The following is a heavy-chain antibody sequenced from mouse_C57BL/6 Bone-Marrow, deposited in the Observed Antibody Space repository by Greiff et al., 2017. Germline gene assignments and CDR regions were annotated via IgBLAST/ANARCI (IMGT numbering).Heavy chain of an antibody. V-gene: IGHV1-52*01. Sequence: QVQLQQPGAELVRPGSSVKLSCKASGYTFTSYWMHWVKQRPIQGLEWIGNIDPSDSATPYNQKFKDQDTLTVDKSSITAYMQLSSLTSEDSAVYYCAIVSGVGCYYFDDWGQGTTLTVAS. D-gene: IGHD2-10*02. CDR3: AIVSGVGCYYFDD. CDR2: IDPSDSAT. CDR1: GYTFTSYW. J-gene: IGHJ2*01.